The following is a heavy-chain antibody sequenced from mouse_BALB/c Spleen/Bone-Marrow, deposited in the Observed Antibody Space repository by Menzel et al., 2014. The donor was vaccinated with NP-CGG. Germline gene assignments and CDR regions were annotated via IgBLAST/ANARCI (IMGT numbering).Heavy chain of an antibody. CDR3: TRSYGSSYEYYFDY. Sequence: QVQLPQSGAELVRPGASVKLSCKASGYTFTSYWINWVKQRPGQGLEWIGNIYPSDSYTNYNQKFKDKATLTVDKSSSTAYMQLSSPTSEDSAVYYCTRSYGSSYEYYFDYWGQGTTLTVSS. V-gene: IGHV1-69*02. J-gene: IGHJ2*01. CDR2: IYPSDSYT. D-gene: IGHD1-1*01. CDR1: GYTFTSYW.